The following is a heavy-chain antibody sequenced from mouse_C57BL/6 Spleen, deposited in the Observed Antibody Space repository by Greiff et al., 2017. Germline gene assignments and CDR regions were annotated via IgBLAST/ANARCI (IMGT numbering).Heavy chain of an antibody. CDR2: IDPSDSYT. V-gene: IGHV1-59*01. J-gene: IGHJ2*01. D-gene: IGHD1-1*01. Sequence: QVQLQQPGAELVRPGTSVKLSCKASGYTFTSYWMHWVKQRPGQGLEWIGVIDPSDSYTNYNQKFKGKATLTVDTSSSTAYMQLSSLTSEDSAVYYCARSLITTVVEGGFDDWGQGTTLTVAS. CDR3: ARSLITTVVEGGFDD. CDR1: GYTFTSYW.